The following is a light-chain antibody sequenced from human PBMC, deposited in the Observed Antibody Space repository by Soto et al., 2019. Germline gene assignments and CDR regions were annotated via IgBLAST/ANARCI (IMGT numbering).Light chain of an antibody. CDR2: EVN. CDR1: SSDVGGYNY. J-gene: IGLJ2*01. V-gene: IGLV2-14*01. Sequence: QSALTQPASVSGSPGQSITISCAGTSSDVGGYNYVSWYQQYPGNAPKLIIYEVNNRPSGVSNRFSGSKSGNTASLTISGLQAEDEGVYYCSSYSSSSTLGLFGDGTQLTVL. CDR3: SSYSSSSTLGL.